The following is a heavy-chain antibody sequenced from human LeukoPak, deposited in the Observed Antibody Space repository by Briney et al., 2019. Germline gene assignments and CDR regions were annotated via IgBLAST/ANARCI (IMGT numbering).Heavy chain of an antibody. V-gene: IGHV1-69*05. CDR3: ARGDYYFDY. D-gene: IGHD3-16*01. CDR2: IIPIFGTA. Sequence: SVKVSCKASGYTFTSYGISWVRQAPGQGLEWMGRIIPIFGTANYAQKFQGRVTITTDESTSTAYMELSSLRSEDTAVYYCARGDYYFDYWGQGTLVTVSS. J-gene: IGHJ4*02. CDR1: GYTFTSYG.